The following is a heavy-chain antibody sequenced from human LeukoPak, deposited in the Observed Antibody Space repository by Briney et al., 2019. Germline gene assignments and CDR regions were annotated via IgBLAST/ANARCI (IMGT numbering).Heavy chain of an antibody. D-gene: IGHD3-10*01. V-gene: IGHV4-59*08. CDR1: GGSFSGYY. Sequence: SETLSLTCAVYGGSFSGYYWSWIRQPPGKGLEWIGYIYYSGSTNYNPSLKSRVTISVDTSKNQFSLKLSSVTAADTAVYYCARHVTLWFPNNNWFDPWGQGTLVTVSS. CDR3: ARHVTLWFPNNNWFDP. J-gene: IGHJ5*02. CDR2: IYYSGST.